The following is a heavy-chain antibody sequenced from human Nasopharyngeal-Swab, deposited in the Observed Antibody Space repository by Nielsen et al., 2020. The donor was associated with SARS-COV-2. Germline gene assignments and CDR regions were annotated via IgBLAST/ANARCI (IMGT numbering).Heavy chain of an antibody. CDR3: AKRVYSGYDFSYYFDY. J-gene: IGHJ4*02. CDR2: ISGSGGST. V-gene: IGHV3-23*01. D-gene: IGHD5-12*01. Sequence: VRQAPGKGLEWVLAISGSGGSTYYADSVKGRFTISRDNSKNTLYLQMNSLRAEDTAVYYCAKRVYSGYDFSYYFDYWGQGTLVTVSS.